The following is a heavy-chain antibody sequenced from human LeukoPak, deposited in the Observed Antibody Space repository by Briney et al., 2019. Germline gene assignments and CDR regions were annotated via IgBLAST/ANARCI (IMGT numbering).Heavy chain of an antibody. CDR1: GFTFSSYA. V-gene: IGHV3-64*04. CDR2: ISGNGDST. J-gene: IGHJ4*02. CDR3: AKADTYYGSGRFDY. D-gene: IGHD3-10*01. Sequence: PGGSLRLSCSASGFTFSSYAMHWVRQAPGKGLEYVSSISGNGDSTSYADSVKGSFTNSRDNSKHTLYLQMNSLRAEDTAVYYCAKADTYYGSGRFDYWGQGTLVTVSS.